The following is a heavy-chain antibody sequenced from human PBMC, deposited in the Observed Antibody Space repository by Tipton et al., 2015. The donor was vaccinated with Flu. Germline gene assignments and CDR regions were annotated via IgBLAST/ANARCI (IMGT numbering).Heavy chain of an antibody. CDR2: IKDDGTET. CDR1: GFTFSNSG. CDR3: AKDPSYSSAWYLDH. J-gene: IGHJ4*02. D-gene: IGHD6-19*01. V-gene: IGHV3-30*02. Sequence: LSLTCAASGFTFSNSGMHWVRQAPGKGLEWVALIKDDGTETYYAESVRGRFTVSRDNSKNTLDLHMDSLRPEDTAVYYCAKDPSYSSAWYLDHWGQGALVTVSS.